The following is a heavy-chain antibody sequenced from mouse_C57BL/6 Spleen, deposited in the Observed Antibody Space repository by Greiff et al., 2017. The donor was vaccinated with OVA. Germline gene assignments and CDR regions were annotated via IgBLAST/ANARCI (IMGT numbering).Heavy chain of an antibody. V-gene: IGHV1-50*01. J-gene: IGHJ4*01. CDR1: GYTFTSYW. Sequence: QVHVKQPGAELVKPGASVKLSCKASGYTFTSYWMQWVKQRPGQGLEWIGEIDPSDSYTNYNQKFKGKATLTVDTSSSTAYMQLSSLTSEDSAVYYCARGGDSLYAMDYWGQGTSVTVSS. CDR3: ARGGDSLYAMDY. CDR2: IDPSDSYT.